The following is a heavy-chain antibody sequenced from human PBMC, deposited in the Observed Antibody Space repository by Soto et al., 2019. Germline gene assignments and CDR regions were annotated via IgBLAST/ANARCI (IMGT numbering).Heavy chain of an antibody. CDR3: AKAYHYGMDV. Sequence: GGSLRLSCVASRFTFSAFSMNWVRQAPGKGLEWVSGISGSGDSTYYADSVKGRLTVSRDNSKNTLYLQMNSLRAEDTAVYYCAKAYHYGMDVWGQGTTVTVSS. CDR2: ISGSGDST. CDR1: RFTFSAFS. V-gene: IGHV3-23*01. J-gene: IGHJ6*02.